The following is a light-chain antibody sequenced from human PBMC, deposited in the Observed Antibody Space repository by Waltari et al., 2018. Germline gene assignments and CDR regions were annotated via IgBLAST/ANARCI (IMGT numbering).Light chain of an antibody. CDR3: HQSSSLPLT. V-gene: IGKV6D-21*02. CDR1: QSIGSR. Sequence: EIVLTQSPDFLSVTPQKKVNTTCRASQSIGSRLHWYQQKADQSPKLLIKYASQSISGVPSRFSGSGSGTDFTLTINSLEAEDAAAYYCHQSSSLPLTFGGGTKVEIK. CDR2: YAS. J-gene: IGKJ4*01.